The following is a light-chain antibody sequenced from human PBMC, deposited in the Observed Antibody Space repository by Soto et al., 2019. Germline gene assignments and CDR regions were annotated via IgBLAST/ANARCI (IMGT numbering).Light chain of an antibody. Sequence: QSALTQPASVSGSPGQSITISCTGTSSDVGGYSYVSWYQQHPDKAPKLIIYGVSNRPSGVSNRFSGSKSGNTASLTISGLQAEDEADYYCTSYASNTAGIFGTGTKVTVL. CDR1: SSDVGGYSY. V-gene: IGLV2-14*01. CDR2: GVS. CDR3: TSYASNTAGI. J-gene: IGLJ1*01.